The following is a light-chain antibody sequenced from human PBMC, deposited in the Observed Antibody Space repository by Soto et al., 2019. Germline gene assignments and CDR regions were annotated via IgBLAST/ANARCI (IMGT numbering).Light chain of an antibody. CDR1: QGIISL. CDR3: QQANSFPLT. Sequence: DIQMTQSPSSVSASVGDRVTITCRASQGIISLLAWYQQKPEKAPKLVIYDASSLQSGVPSRFSGSGSGTDFTLTISSLQPEDFATYYCQQANSFPLTFGVGTKVEI. CDR2: DAS. V-gene: IGKV1-12*01. J-gene: IGKJ4*01.